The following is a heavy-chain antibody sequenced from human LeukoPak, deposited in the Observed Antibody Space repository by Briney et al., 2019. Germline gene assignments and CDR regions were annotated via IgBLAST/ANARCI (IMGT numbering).Heavy chain of an antibody. CDR3: ARAGLGRYFDWLP. D-gene: IGHD3-9*01. CDR1: GGSFSGYY. J-gene: IGHJ4*02. V-gene: IGHV4-34*01. CDR2: ISHSGST. Sequence: SETLSLTCAVYGGSFSGYYWSWIRQPPGKGLEWIGEISHSGSTNYNPSLKSRVTMSVDTSKNQFSLKLSSVTAADTAVYYCARAGLGRYFDWLPWGQGTLVTVSS.